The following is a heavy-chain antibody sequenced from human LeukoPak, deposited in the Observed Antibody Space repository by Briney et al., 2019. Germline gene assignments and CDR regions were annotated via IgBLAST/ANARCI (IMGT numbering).Heavy chain of an antibody. CDR3: ARSVSERLLWFGELLGY. Sequence: GESLKISCKGSGYSFTSYWIGWVRQMPGKGLGWMGIIYPGDSDTRYSPSFQGQVTISADKSISTAYLQWSSLKASDTAMYYCARSVSERLLWFGELLGYWGQGTLVTVSS. V-gene: IGHV5-51*01. CDR1: GYSFTSYW. CDR2: IYPGDSDT. D-gene: IGHD3-10*01. J-gene: IGHJ4*02.